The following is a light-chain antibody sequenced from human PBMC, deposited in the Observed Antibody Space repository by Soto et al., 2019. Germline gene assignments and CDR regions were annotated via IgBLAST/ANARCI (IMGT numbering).Light chain of an antibody. CDR3: QQYGRSPLP. CDR1: QSVSSSS. Sequence: ALTQSPGTLSLSPGERATLSCRASQSVSSSSLAWFQQKPGQAPRLLIYGASSRATGIPDRFSGSGSGTDFTLTISRLESEDFAVYHCQQYGRSPLPCGGGTKVDIK. V-gene: IGKV3-20*01. CDR2: GAS. J-gene: IGKJ4*01.